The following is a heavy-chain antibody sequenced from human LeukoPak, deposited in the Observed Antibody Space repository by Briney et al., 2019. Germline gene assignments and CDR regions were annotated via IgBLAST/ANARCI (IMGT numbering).Heavy chain of an antibody. CDR2: INPSGGST. D-gene: IGHD5-18*01. CDR3: ARGPRIQLNDAPYYYYGMDV. Sequence: ASVKVSCKASGYTFTIYYMHWVRPAPGQGLEWMGIINPSGGSTSYAQKFQGRVTMTRDTSTSTVYMELSSLRSEDTAVYYCARGPRIQLNDAPYYYYGMDVWGQGTTVTVSS. CDR1: GYTFTIYY. J-gene: IGHJ6*02. V-gene: IGHV1-46*01.